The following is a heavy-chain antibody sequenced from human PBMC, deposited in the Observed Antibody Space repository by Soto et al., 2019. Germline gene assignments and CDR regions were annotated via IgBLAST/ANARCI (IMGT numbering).Heavy chain of an antibody. CDR1: GFTFSGSA. CDR2: IRSKANSYAT. CDR3: TSPVGYCSGGSCYHAFDP. D-gene: IGHD2-15*01. J-gene: IGHJ5*02. Sequence: EVQLVESGGGLVQPGGSLKLSCAASGFTFSGSAMHWVRQASGKGLEWVGRIRSKANSYATAYAASGKGRFTISRDDSKNTAYLQMNSLKTEDTAVYYCTSPVGYCSGGSCYHAFDPWGQGTLVTVSS. V-gene: IGHV3-73*02.